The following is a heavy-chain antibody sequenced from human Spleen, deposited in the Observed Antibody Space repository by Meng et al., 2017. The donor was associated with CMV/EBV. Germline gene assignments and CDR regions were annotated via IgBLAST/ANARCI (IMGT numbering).Heavy chain of an antibody. J-gene: IGHJ3*02. Sequence: ASVKVSCKASGYTFTGYNIHWVRQAPGQGLEWMGWINPNSGGTKYAQKFQGRVTMTRDTSIRTAYMELSRLRSDDTAVYYCASHKNVLRFLEWSSDAFDIWGQGTMVTVSS. CDR1: GYTFTGYN. CDR3: ASHKNVLRFLEWSSDAFDI. D-gene: IGHD3-3*01. CDR2: INPNSGGT. V-gene: IGHV1-2*02.